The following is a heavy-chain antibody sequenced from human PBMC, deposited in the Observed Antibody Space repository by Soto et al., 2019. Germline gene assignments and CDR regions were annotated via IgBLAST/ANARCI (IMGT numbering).Heavy chain of an antibody. CDR1: GGTFSGYY. J-gene: IGHJ5*02. D-gene: IGHD2-15*01. CDR3: ARDCSGGSCYDWFDP. CDR2: INHSGST. Sequence: QVQLQQWGAGLLKPSETLSLTCAVYGGTFSGYYWSWIRQPPGKGLEWIGEINHSGSTNYNPSLKSRVTISVDTSKNQFSLQLSSVTAADTAVYYCARDCSGGSCYDWFDPWGQGTLVTVSS. V-gene: IGHV4-34*01.